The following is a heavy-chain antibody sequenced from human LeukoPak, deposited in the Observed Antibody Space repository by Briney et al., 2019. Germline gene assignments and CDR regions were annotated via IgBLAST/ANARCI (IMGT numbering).Heavy chain of an antibody. D-gene: IGHD6-6*01. Sequence: GGSLRLSCAASGFTFSSCGMNWVRQAPGMGLEWVSSITSSSSYIYYADSVKGRFTISRDNAKNSLYLQMNSLRAEDTAVYYCARSYSSSRGTFDYWGQGTLVTVSS. CDR2: ITSSSSYI. J-gene: IGHJ4*02. CDR1: GFTFSSCG. CDR3: ARSYSSSRGTFDY. V-gene: IGHV3-21*01.